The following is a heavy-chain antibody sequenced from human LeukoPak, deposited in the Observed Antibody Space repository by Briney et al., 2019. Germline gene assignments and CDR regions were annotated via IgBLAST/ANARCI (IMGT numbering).Heavy chain of an antibody. CDR1: GGSFSGYY. D-gene: IGHD3-10*01. J-gene: IGHJ4*02. V-gene: IGHV4-34*01. Sequence: SETLSLTCAVYGGSFSGYYWSWIRQPPGKGLEWIGEIDHSGSTNYNPSLKSRVTISVDTSKNQFSLKLRSVTAADTAVYYCARLWFGELVTDSWGQGTLVTVSS. CDR3: ARLWFGELVTDS. CDR2: IDHSGST.